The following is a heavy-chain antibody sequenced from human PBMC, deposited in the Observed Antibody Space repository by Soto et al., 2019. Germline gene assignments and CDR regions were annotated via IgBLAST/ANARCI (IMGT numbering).Heavy chain of an antibody. CDR3: ARDLSEYEPYYYGMDV. D-gene: IGHD6-6*01. CDR1: GFNFSSYN. V-gene: IGHV3-21*01. CDR2: ISSASNHI. J-gene: IGHJ6*02. Sequence: PGGSLRLCCAASGFNFSSYNINWVRQAPGKGLEWVSSISSASNHIFYADSVKGRFTISRDNAKSSLNLQMNSLRAEDTAVYYCARDLSEYEPYYYGMDVWGQGTTVTVSS.